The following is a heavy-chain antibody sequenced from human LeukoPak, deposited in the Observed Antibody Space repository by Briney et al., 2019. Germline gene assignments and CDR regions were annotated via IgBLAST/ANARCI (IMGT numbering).Heavy chain of an antibody. J-gene: IGHJ6*03. Sequence: GGSLRLSCAASGFTFSSYWMSWVRQAPGKGLEWVTNIKQDGSEKYYVDSVKGRFTISRDNAKNLLYLQMNSLRAEDTAVYYCARETGSDYDILTGYPLNYYYYYYMDVWGKGTTVTVSS. D-gene: IGHD3-9*01. CDR3: ARETGSDYDILTGYPLNYYYYYYMDV. V-gene: IGHV3-7*01. CDR1: GFTFSSYW. CDR2: IKQDGSEK.